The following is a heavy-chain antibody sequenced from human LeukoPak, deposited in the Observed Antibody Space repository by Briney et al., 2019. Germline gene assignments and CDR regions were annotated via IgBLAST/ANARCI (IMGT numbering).Heavy chain of an antibody. J-gene: IGHJ4*02. Sequence: GASVKFSCKASGGTFSSNAISWVRQAPGQGLEWMGGIMPIFGTANYAQKFQGRVTITAVESLSTAYMELSSLRSEDTAVYYCARGWLAETTVVTPYNYWGQGTLVTVSS. CDR1: GGTFSSNA. D-gene: IGHD4-23*01. CDR2: IMPIFGTA. V-gene: IGHV1-69*13. CDR3: ARGWLAETTVVTPYNY.